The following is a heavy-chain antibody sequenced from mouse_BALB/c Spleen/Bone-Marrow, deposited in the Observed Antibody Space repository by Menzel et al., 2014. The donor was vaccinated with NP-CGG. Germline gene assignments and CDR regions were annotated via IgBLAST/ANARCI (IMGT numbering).Heavy chain of an antibody. D-gene: IGHD2-14*01. CDR1: GYAFTSYW. Sequence: QVQLQQSGAELAKPGASVKMSCEAPGYAFTSYWMHWVKQRPGQGLEWIGYINPSTTYSAYNQKFKDKATLTADKSSSTAYMQLSSLTSEDSAVYYCALYYRYDYFDYWGQGTTLTVSS. J-gene: IGHJ2*01. CDR3: ALYYRYDYFDY. CDR2: INPSTTYS. V-gene: IGHV1-7*01.